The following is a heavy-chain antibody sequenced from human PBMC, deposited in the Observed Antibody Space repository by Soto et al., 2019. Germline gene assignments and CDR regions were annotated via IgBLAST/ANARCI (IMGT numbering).Heavy chain of an antibody. V-gene: IGHV1-2*04. CDR2: INPNSGGT. Sequence: GASVKVSCKASGYTFTCYYMHWVRQAPGQGLEWMGWINPNSGGTNYAQKFQGWVTMTRDTSISTAYMELSRLRSDDTAVYYCARASTHYDILTGYTRKYYFDYWGQGTLVTVSS. CDR3: ARASTHYDILTGYTRKYYFDY. CDR1: GYTFTCYY. D-gene: IGHD3-9*01. J-gene: IGHJ4*02.